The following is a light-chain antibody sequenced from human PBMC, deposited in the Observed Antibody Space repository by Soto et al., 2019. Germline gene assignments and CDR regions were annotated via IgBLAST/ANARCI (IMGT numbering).Light chain of an antibody. CDR3: SSYTTTSTLV. J-gene: IGLJ3*02. Sequence: QSVLTQPASVSGSPGQSITIACTGTNRDVGSYNLVSWYQQRPGEAPKLIISAVRNRPSGISYRFTGSKSGNTASLTISGLQVEDEADYYCSSYTTTSTLVFGGGTKLTVL. V-gene: IGLV2-14*01. CDR2: AVR. CDR1: NRDVGSYNL.